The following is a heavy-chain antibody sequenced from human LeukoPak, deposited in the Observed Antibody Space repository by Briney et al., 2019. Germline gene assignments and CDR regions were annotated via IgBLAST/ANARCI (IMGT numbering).Heavy chain of an antibody. J-gene: IGHJ4*02. D-gene: IGHD1-26*01. CDR2: IYTSGST. V-gene: IGHV4-4*07. CDR3: ARETYSGSYGY. Sequence: SETLSLTCTVSGGSISSYYWSWIRQPPGKGLEWIGRIYTSGSTNYNPSLKSRVTISVDTSKNQFSLKLSSVTAADTAVYYCARETYSGSYGYWGQGTLVTVSS. CDR1: GGSISSYY.